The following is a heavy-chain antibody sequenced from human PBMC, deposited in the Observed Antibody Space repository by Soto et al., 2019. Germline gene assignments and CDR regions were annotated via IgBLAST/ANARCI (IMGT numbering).Heavy chain of an antibody. D-gene: IGHD5-12*01. CDR1: GFTFSSSG. V-gene: IGHV3-23*01. CDR3: AKVRDGYNGYFDY. CDR2: ISGSGGST. J-gene: IGHJ4*02. Sequence: EVQLLESGGGLVQPGGSLRLSCAASGFTFSSSGMSWVRQAPGKGLEWVSGISGSGGSTYHADSVRGRFTISRDNSKNTLYLQMNSLRAEDTALYYCAKVRDGYNGYFDYWGQGTLVTVSS.